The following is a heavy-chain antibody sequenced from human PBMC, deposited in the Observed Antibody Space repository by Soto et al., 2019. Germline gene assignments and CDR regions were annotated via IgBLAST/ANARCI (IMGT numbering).Heavy chain of an antibody. D-gene: IGHD6-13*01. CDR3: ARDASTSWHYLDY. V-gene: IGHV4-31*03. Sequence: QVQLQESGPGLVTPSQTLSLTCTVSGGSISSGGYYWSWIRQHPEKGLEWIGHIYHSGNTYYNPSLKSRVTISVDTSKNQFSLKLGSVTAADTAVYYCARDASTSWHYLDYWGQGTLVTVSS. J-gene: IGHJ4*02. CDR1: GGSISSGGYY. CDR2: IYHSGNT.